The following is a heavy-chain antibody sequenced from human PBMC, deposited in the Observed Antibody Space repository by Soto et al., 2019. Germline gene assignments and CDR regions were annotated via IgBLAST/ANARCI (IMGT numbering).Heavy chain of an antibody. CDR3: VRESGVAADC. CDR2: IKTDGYAA. D-gene: IGHD6-19*01. V-gene: IGHV3-74*01. J-gene: IGHJ4*02. CDR1: GFTFDSHW. Sequence: ASGGALVQPGGSLRLSCVASGFTFDSHWMHWVRQAPGEGLVWVSRIKTDGYAAAYADSVKGRFTISRDNTKNTVYLQMNSLRAEDTAVYFCVRESGVAADCWGQGTLVTVSS.